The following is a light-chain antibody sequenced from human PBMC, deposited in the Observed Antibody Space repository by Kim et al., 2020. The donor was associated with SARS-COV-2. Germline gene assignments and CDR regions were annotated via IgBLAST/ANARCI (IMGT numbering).Light chain of an antibody. J-gene: IGLJ2*01. CDR2: EVT. V-gene: IGLV2-18*02. Sequence: PGQSVTISCTGTSGDVGSYNRVSWYQQPPGTAPKLMIYEVTNRPSGVPTRFSGSKSGNTASLTISGLQTEDEADYYCASYTSNSVLFGGGTQLTVL. CDR1: SGDVGSYNR. CDR3: ASYTSNSVL.